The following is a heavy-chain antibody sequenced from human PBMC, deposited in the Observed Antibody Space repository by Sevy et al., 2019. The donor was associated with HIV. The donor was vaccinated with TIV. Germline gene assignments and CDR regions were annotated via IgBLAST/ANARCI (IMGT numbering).Heavy chain of an antibody. D-gene: IGHD2-15*01. CDR3: AKAHADCSGGTCYTAHYYYDMDV. CDR2: ISYAGDNK. V-gene: IGHV3-30*18. J-gene: IGHJ6*02. CDR1: GFAFSDYA. Sequence: QLGGSLRLSCAASGFAFSDYAMHWVRQAPGKGLEWVAAISYAGDNKYFADSVKGRFTVSKDNSKNTLYLEMNSLRAEDTAVYYCAKAHADCSGGTCYTAHYYYDMDVWGQGATVTVSS.